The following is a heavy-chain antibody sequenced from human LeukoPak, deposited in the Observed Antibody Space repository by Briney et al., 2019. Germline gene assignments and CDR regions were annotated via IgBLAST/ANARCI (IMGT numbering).Heavy chain of an antibody. CDR1: GFTFSSYA. Sequence: GGSLRLSCAASGFTFSSYAMSWVRQAPGKGLEWVSAISGSGGSTYYADSVKGRFTISRDNSKNTLYLQMNSLRAEDTAVYYCAKISPAVVRGGSYYFDCWGQGTLVTVSS. CDR2: ISGSGGST. CDR3: AKISPAVVRGGSYYFDC. V-gene: IGHV3-23*01. J-gene: IGHJ4*02. D-gene: IGHD3-10*01.